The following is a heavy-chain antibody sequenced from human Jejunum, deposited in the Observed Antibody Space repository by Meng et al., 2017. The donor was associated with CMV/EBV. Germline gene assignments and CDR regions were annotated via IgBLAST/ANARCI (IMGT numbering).Heavy chain of an antibody. Sequence: LSCAASGFTISKYWVNWVRQAPGKGLEWVANIKHDGSEKYYVDSVKGRFTISIDNAKNSLYLQMNSLRAEDTAVYYCATAPPFDYWGQGTLVTVSS. CDR1: GFTISKYW. J-gene: IGHJ4*02. CDR2: IKHDGSEK. CDR3: ATAPPFDY. V-gene: IGHV3-7*01.